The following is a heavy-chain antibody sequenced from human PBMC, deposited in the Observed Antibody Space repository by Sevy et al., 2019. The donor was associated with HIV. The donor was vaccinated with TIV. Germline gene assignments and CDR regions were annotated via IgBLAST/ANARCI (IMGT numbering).Heavy chain of an antibody. Sequence: ASVKVSCKASGGTFSSFAISWVRQAPGQGLDWMGRIIPIFATANSAQKFQARVTITADESTSTAYMELSSLRSEDTAVYYCARDRAGSGNYYNPAFDYWGQGTLVTVSS. J-gene: IGHJ4*02. V-gene: IGHV1-69*13. CDR1: GGTFSSFA. D-gene: IGHD3-10*01. CDR2: IIPIFATA. CDR3: ARDRAGSGNYYNPAFDY.